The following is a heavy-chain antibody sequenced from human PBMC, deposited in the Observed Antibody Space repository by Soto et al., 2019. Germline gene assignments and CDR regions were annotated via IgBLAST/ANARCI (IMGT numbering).Heavy chain of an antibody. CDR1: GYTFTSYA. Sequence: QVQLVQSGAEVKKPRASVKVSCKASGYTFTSYAMHWVRQAAGQRLEWMGWINAGNGNTKYSQKFQGRVTITRDTSESTAYMELRSLRSEDTAVYYCARDVVVVVAATRPFDYWGRGTLVTVS. CDR2: INAGNGNT. D-gene: IGHD2-15*01. CDR3: ARDVVVVVAATRPFDY. V-gene: IGHV1-3*01. J-gene: IGHJ4*02.